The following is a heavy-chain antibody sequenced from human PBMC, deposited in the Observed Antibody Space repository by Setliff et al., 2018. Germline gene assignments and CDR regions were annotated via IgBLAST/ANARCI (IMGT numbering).Heavy chain of an antibody. Sequence: ASVKVSCKTSGYIFTNYYVHWVRQAPGQGLEWMGVMNPGRGSRNYAQRFQGRATMTSDTSTSTVYMELSSLRSEDTALYYCARGGHIRYDYYYMDVWGKGTTVTVSS. V-gene: IGHV1-46*01. J-gene: IGHJ6*03. D-gene: IGHD5-18*01. CDR1: GYIFTNYY. CDR3: ARGGHIRYDYYYMDV. CDR2: MNPGRGSR.